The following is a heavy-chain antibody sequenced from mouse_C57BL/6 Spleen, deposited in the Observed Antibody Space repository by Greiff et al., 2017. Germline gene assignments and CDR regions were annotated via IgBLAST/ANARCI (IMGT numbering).Heavy chain of an antibody. J-gene: IGHJ1*03. CDR2: IDPNSGGT. D-gene: IGHD2-4*01. V-gene: IGHV1-72*01. CDR1: GYTFTSYW. Sequence: VQLQQSGAELVKPGASVKLSCKASGYTFTSYWMHWVKQRPGRGLEWIGRIDPNSGGTKYNEKFKSKATLTVDKPASTAYMQLSSLTSEDSAVYYCARSDYDYDDGYWYFDVWGTGTTVTVSS. CDR3: ARSDYDYDDGYWYFDV.